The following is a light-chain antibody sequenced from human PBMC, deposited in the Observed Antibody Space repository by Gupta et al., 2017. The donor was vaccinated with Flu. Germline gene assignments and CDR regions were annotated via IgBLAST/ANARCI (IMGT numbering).Light chain of an antibody. CDR2: EDN. CDR1: SGSIVSSY. V-gene: IGLV6-57*01. J-gene: IGLJ3*02. Sequence: SGSIVSSYVQWYQQRPGSSPTTVICEDNRRPSGVPDRFSGSIDSSSNSASLTISGLKTEDEADYYCQSFDVSNHWVFGGGTKPTVL. CDR3: QSFDVSNHWV.